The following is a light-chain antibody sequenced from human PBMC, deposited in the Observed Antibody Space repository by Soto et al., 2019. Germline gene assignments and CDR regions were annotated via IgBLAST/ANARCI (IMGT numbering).Light chain of an antibody. V-gene: IGLV2-23*02. J-gene: IGLJ1*01. CDR2: EVS. CDR1: SSDVGSFNL. Sequence: QSVLTQPASVSGSPGQSITISCTGTSSDVGSFNLVSWYQQHPGKAPKFMIYEVSKRPSGVSNRFSGSKSANTASLTISGLQAEDEADYYCCSYAGSSTFVCGTGTKVTVL. CDR3: CSYAGSSTFV.